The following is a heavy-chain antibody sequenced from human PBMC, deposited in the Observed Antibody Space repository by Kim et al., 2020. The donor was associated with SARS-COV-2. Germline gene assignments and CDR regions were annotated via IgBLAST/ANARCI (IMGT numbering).Heavy chain of an antibody. CDR3: ARDYDRYSSSWYGTFDI. V-gene: IGHV3-21*01. D-gene: IGHD6-13*01. Sequence: GGSLRLSCAASGFTLTSFNVNWVRQAPGKGLEWVSYISSTSSSIYYADSVKGRFTISRDNAKNSLYLQMNSLRAEDTAVYYCARDYDRYSSSWYGTFDIWGQGTMVTVSS. J-gene: IGHJ3*02. CDR1: GFTLTSFN. CDR2: ISSTSSSI.